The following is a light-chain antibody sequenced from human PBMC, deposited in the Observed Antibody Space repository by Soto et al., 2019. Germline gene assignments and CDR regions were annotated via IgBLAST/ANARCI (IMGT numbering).Light chain of an antibody. Sequence: QSAPTQPPSASGSPGQSVTISCTGTSSDVGAYNYVSWYQQYPGKAPKLMIYEVSKRPSGVPDRFSGSKSGKTASLTVSGLQPEDEADYYCTSYAGSNIWVFGGGTKLTVL. J-gene: IGLJ3*02. CDR1: SSDVGAYNY. CDR3: TSYAGSNIWV. V-gene: IGLV2-8*01. CDR2: EVS.